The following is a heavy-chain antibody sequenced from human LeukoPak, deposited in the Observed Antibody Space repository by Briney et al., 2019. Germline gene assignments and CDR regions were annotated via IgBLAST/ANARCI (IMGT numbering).Heavy chain of an antibody. CDR1: GFTFSSYS. V-gene: IGHV3-48*01. D-gene: IGHD6-6*01. Sequence: HSGGSLRLSCAASGFTFSSYSMNWVRQAPGKGLEWVSYISSSSSTIYYADSVKGRFTISRDNAKNSLYLQMNSLRAEDTAVYYCARDLIPARAFPLGYWGQGTLVTVSS. CDR2: ISSSSSTI. J-gene: IGHJ4*02. CDR3: ARDLIPARAFPLGY.